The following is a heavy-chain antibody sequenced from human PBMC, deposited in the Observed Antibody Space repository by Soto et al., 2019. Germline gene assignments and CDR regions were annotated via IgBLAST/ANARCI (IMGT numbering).Heavy chain of an antibody. J-gene: IGHJ4*02. Sequence: QVQLVESGGGVVQPGRSLRLSCTASGFTFSDYVMHWVRQAPGKGLEWVAVISYGGSNKYYADSVKGRFTISRDNSNNTRYLQMNNQRAEDTAGYYCARGGRGYYDGSGQIDYWGQGTLVSVSS. CDR2: ISYGGSNK. V-gene: IGHV3-30*14. CDR3: ARGGRGYYDGSGQIDY. D-gene: IGHD3-22*01. CDR1: GFTFSDYV.